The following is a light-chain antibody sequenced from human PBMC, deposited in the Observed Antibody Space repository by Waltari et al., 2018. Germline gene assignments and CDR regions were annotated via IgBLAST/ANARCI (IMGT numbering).Light chain of an antibody. J-gene: IGKJ1*01. CDR1: QSVGRS. CDR2: ETS. CDR3: QGYVRVPAT. V-gene: IGKV3-20*01. Sequence: EIVLTQSPGTLSLFPGERATLSCRPSQSVGRSLVWYQQKPGQVPRLLSYETSSRATGSPSRSSDGGSGTNFSLTIGSLEPEDFAVYYSQGYVRVPATIGQRTKVEI.